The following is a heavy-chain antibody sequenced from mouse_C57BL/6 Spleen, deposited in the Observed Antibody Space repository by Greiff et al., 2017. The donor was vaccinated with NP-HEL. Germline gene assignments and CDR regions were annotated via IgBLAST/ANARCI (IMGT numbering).Heavy chain of an antibody. J-gene: IGHJ2*01. CDR1: GFNIKDDY. Sequence: EVQLQQSGAALVRPGASVKLSCTASGFNIKDDYMHWVKQRPEQGLEWIGWIDPENGDTEYASKFQGKATITADTSSNTAYLQLSSLTSEDTAVYYCTSGYFDYWGQGTTLTVSS. CDR3: TSGYFDY. CDR2: IDPENGDT. V-gene: IGHV14-4*01.